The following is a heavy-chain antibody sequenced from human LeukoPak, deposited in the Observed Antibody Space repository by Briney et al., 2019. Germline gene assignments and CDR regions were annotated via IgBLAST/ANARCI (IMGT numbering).Heavy chain of an antibody. D-gene: IGHD3-10*01. CDR1: GFTFSSYA. CDR3: AKGRGVTLWFGELYPY. V-gene: IGHV3-23*01. Sequence: PGGSLRLSCAASGFTFSSYAMSWVRQAPGKGLEWVSAISGSGGSTYYADSVKGRFTISRDNSKNTLYLQMNSLRAEDTAVYYCAKGRGVTLWFGELYPYWGQGTLVTVSS. CDR2: ISGSGGST. J-gene: IGHJ4*02.